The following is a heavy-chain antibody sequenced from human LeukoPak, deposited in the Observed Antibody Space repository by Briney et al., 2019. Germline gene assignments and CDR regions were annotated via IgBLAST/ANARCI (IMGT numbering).Heavy chain of an antibody. J-gene: IGHJ6*04. CDR1: GGSFSGYY. CDR2: INHSGST. D-gene: IGHD2-2*01. CDR3: ARGYQLPHYYGMDV. Sequence: SGTLSLTCAVYGGSFSGYYWSWLRQPPGKGLEWMGEINHSGSTNYNPYLKSRGTISVDTTKSQFYLKLSSVTAAATAVYYCARGYQLPHYYGMDVWGKGTTVTVSS. V-gene: IGHV4-34*01.